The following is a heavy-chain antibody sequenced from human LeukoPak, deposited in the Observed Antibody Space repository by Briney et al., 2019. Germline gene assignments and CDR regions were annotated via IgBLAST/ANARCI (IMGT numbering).Heavy chain of an antibody. Sequence: GGSLRLSCAASGFTFSSYWMSWVRQAPGKGLEWAANIKQDGSEKYYVDSVKGRFTISRDNAKNSLYLQMNSLRAEDTAVYYCAREKVDTAMVIRVYYYYYMDVWGKGTTVTVSS. CDR3: AREKVDTAMVIRVYYYYYMDV. V-gene: IGHV3-7*01. CDR1: GFTFSSYW. D-gene: IGHD5-18*01. J-gene: IGHJ6*03. CDR2: IKQDGSEK.